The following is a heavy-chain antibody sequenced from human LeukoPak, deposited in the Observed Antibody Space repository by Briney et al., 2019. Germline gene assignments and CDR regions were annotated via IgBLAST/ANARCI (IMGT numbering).Heavy chain of an antibody. CDR3: ARDNSMHERGWWFDP. CDR2: INPRGTST. V-gene: IGHV1-46*01. D-gene: IGHD4-23*01. CDR1: GYSFTIHY. Sequence: ASVNVSCTASGYSFTIHYMHWVRQAPGQGLEWRGVINPRGTSTIYAEKLQGRILMTRDMSTTTDYMELSSLKSDDTAVYYCARDNSMHERGWWFDPWGQGTLVTVSS. J-gene: IGHJ5*02.